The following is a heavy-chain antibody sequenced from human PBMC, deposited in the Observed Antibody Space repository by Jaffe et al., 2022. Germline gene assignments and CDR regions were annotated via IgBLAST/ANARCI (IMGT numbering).Heavy chain of an antibody. D-gene: IGHD2-2*01. J-gene: IGHJ6*03. Sequence: EVQLVESGGGLVKPGGSLRLSCAASGFTFSNAWMSWVRQAPGKGLEWVGRIKSKTDGGTTDYAAPVKGRFTISRDDSKNTLYLQMNSLKTEDTAVYYCTTVGVGDIVVVPAAPELSYYYMDVWGKGTTVTVSS. CDR2: IKSKTDGGTT. V-gene: IGHV3-15*01. CDR1: GFTFSNAW. CDR3: TTVGVGDIVVVPAAPELSYYYMDV.